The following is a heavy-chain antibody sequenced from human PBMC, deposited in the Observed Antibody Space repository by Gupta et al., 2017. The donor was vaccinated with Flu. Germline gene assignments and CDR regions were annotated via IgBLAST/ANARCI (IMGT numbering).Heavy chain of an antibody. Sequence: EVQLLESGGGLVQPGGSLRLSCPASGFTFSSYAMSWVRQATGKGLEWVSASSGSGGSTYYAYSVKGRFTISRDNSKNTLYLQMNSLRAEDTAVYYCAEVDTAMVPYFFDYWGQGTLVTVSS. CDR2: SSGSGGST. CDR1: GFTFSSYA. D-gene: IGHD5-18*01. V-gene: IGHV3-23*01. J-gene: IGHJ4*02. CDR3: AEVDTAMVPYFFDY.